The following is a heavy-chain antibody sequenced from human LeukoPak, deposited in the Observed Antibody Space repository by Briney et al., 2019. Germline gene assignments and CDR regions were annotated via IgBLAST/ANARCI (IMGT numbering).Heavy chain of an antibody. CDR2: INPNSGGT. Sequence: ASVKVSCKASGYTFTGYYMHWVRQAPGQGLEWMGWINPNSGGTNYAQKFQGWVTMTRDTSISTAYMELSSLGSEDTAVYYCARDQDCTNGVCYFDYWGQGSLVTVSS. CDR1: GYTFTGYY. V-gene: IGHV1-2*04. CDR3: ARDQDCTNGVCYFDY. D-gene: IGHD2-8*01. J-gene: IGHJ4*02.